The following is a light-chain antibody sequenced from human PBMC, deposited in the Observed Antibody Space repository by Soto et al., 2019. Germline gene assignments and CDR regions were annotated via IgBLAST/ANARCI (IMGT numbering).Light chain of an antibody. CDR1: QSVSSSY. J-gene: IGKJ1*01. V-gene: IGKV3-11*01. CDR3: QQRSNWPQT. Sequence: IVLTQSPGTLSLSPWERATLSCRASQSVSSSYLAWYQRKPGQAPRLLIYDASNRATGIPARFSGSGSGTDFTLTISSLEPEDFAVYYCQQRSNWPQTFGQGTKVDIK. CDR2: DAS.